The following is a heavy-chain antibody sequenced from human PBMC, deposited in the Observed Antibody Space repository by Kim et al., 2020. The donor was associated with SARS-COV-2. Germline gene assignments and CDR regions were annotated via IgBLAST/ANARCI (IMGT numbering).Heavy chain of an antibody. CDR1: GFTFSSYA. Sequence: GGSLRLSCTVSGFTFSSYAMTWVRQAPGKGLEWVSSISAGGDRTYYADSVKGRFTISRDNSKNTLYLQISTLSAEDTALYYCAKAGQLLGWGYSDYWGQG. D-gene: IGHD6-13*01. V-gene: IGHV3-23*01. CDR3: AKAGQLLGWGYSDY. J-gene: IGHJ4*02. CDR2: ISAGGDRT.